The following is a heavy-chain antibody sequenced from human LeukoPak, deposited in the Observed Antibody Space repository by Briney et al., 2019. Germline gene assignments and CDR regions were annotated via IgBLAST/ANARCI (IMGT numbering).Heavy chain of an antibody. V-gene: IGHV4-59*01. CDR3: AREGFGGYDQVFDY. Sequence: GSLRLSCAASGFTFSSYSMNWARQAPGKGLEWIGYIYYSGSTNYNPSLKSRVTISVDTSKNQFSLKLSSVTAADTAVYYCAREGFGGYDQVFDYWGQGTLVTVSS. D-gene: IGHD5-12*01. J-gene: IGHJ4*02. CDR2: IYYSGST. CDR1: GFTFSSYS.